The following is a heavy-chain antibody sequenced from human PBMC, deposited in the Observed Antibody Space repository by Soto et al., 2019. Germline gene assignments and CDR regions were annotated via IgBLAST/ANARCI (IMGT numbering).Heavy chain of an antibody. J-gene: IGHJ6*02. CDR2: IYWDDDK. V-gene: IGHV2-5*02. D-gene: IGHD7-27*01. Sequence: QITLKESGPTLVKPTQTLTLTCTFSGFSLSTSGVGVGWIRQPPGKALEWLALIYWDDDKRYSPSLKSRLTIXKXXSKDQVVLTMTDMDPVDTATYYCAHSLPPWGGMDVWGPGTTVTVSS. CDR1: GFSLSTSGVG. CDR3: AHSLPPWGGMDV.